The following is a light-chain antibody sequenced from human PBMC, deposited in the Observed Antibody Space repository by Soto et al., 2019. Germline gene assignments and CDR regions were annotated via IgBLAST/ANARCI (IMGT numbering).Light chain of an antibody. CDR1: QSVTSNY. J-gene: IGKJ1*01. CDR3: QQYGRT. Sequence: EIVLTQSPGTLSLSPGESATLSCRASQSVTSNYLAWFQQRPGQAPRLLIYGASSRATGIPDRFSGSGSGTDFTLTISRLEPEDFAVYYCQQYGRTFGQGTKVDIK. CDR2: GAS. V-gene: IGKV3-20*01.